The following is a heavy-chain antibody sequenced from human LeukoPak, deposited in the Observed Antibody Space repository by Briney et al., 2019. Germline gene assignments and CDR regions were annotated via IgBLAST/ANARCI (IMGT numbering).Heavy chain of an antibody. Sequence: SETLSLTCTVSGGSISSYYWSWIRQPPGKGLEWIGYIYYSGSTNYNPSLKSRVTISVDTSKNQFSLKLSSVTAADTAVYYCARGGYYYGTTGGDAFDIWGQGTMVTVSP. J-gene: IGHJ3*02. CDR1: GGSISSYY. CDR2: IYYSGST. D-gene: IGHD3-10*01. CDR3: ARGGYYYGTTGGDAFDI. V-gene: IGHV4-59*01.